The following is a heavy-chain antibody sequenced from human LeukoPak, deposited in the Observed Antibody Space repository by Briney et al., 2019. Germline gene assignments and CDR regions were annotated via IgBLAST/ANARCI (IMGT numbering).Heavy chain of an antibody. CDR1: GYSFTSYW. Sequence: GESLKISCKGSGYSFTSYWIGWVRQMPGKGLEWMGIIYPGDSDTRYSPSFQGQVTISADKSISTAYLQWSSLKASDTAMYYCARQVGYCSSTSCYGMDVWGQGTTVTVSS. CDR3: ARQVGYCSSTSCYGMDV. CDR2: IYPGDSDT. D-gene: IGHD2-2*03. J-gene: IGHJ6*02. V-gene: IGHV5-51*01.